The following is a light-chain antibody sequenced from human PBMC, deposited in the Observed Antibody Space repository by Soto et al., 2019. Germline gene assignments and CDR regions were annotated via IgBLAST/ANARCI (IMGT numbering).Light chain of an antibody. CDR3: ATWDARLDGVV. V-gene: IGLV1-44*01. J-gene: IGLJ3*02. CDR2: SNN. CDR1: SSNIGANT. Sequence: QAVVTQPPSASWTPGQTVTISCSGSSSNIGANTVNWFQHLPGTAPKLLIYSNNQRPSGVPDRFSGSKSGTSVSLAISGLQSEDEADYYCATWDARLDGVVFGGGTKLTVL.